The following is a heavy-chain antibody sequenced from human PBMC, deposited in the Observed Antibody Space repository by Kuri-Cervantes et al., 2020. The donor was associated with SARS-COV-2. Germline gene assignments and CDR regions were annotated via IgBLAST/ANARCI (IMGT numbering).Heavy chain of an antibody. CDR1: GGSISSSSYY. J-gene: IGHJ6*03. CDR2: IYYSGST. Sequence: SETLSLTCTVSGGSISSSSYYWGWIRQPPGKGLEWIGSIYYSGSTYYNPSLKSRVTISVDTSKNQFSLKLISVTAADTAVYYCARGLGRYCSGGSCYSLYYYYYMDVWGKGTTVTVSS. CDR3: ARGLGRYCSGGSCYSLYYYYYMDV. D-gene: IGHD2-15*01. V-gene: IGHV4-39*07.